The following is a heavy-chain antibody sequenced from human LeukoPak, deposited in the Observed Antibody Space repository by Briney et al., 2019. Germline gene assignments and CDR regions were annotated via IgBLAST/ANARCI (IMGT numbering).Heavy chain of an antibody. J-gene: IGHJ3*02. Sequence: GGSLRLSCAASGFTFSSYDMHWVRQATGEGLEWVSAIGTAGDTYYPGSVKGRFTISRENAKNSLYLQMNSLRAGDTAVYYCARERLWFGDPHGAFDIWGQGTMVTVSS. D-gene: IGHD3-10*01. CDR1: GFTFSSYD. CDR2: IGTAGDT. V-gene: IGHV3-13*01. CDR3: ARERLWFGDPHGAFDI.